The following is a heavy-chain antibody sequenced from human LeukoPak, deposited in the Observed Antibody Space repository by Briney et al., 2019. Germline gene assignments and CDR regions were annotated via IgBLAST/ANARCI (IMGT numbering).Heavy chain of an antibody. Sequence: PGRSLRLSCAASGFTFSSYAMHWVHQAPGKGLEWVAVISYDGSNKYYADSVKGRFTISRDDSKNTLYLQMNSLRAEDTAVYYCARDLVVTSYYYYGMDVWGQGTTVTVSS. J-gene: IGHJ6*02. CDR3: ARDLVVTSYYYYGMDV. V-gene: IGHV3-30*04. D-gene: IGHD4-23*01. CDR2: ISYDGSNK. CDR1: GFTFSSYA.